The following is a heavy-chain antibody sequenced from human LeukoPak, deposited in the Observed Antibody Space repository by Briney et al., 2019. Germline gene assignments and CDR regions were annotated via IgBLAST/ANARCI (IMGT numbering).Heavy chain of an antibody. D-gene: IGHD5-12*01. CDR2: IYYSGST. CDR1: GGSISSYY. Sequence: SETLSLTCTVSGGSISSYYWSWVRQPPGKGLEWIGYIYYSGSTNYNPSLKSRVTISVDTSKNQFSLKPSSVTAADTAVYYCARGGSGYDSAVYFDYWGQGTLVTVSS. J-gene: IGHJ4*02. CDR3: ARGGSGYDSAVYFDY. V-gene: IGHV4-59*01.